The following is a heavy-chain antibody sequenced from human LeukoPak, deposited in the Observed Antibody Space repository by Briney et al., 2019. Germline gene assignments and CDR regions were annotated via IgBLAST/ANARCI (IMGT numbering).Heavy chain of an antibody. CDR1: GFTFSFYG. Sequence: GGTLRLSCAASGFTFSFYGMSWVRQAPGKGLEWVSGISNSGGSTYYADSVKGRFTISRDNSKNTLYLQMNSLRAEDAAVYYCAKAPVTSCRGAFCYPFDYWGQGTLVTVSS. CDR2: ISNSGGST. CDR3: AKAPVTSCRGAFCYPFDY. V-gene: IGHV3-23*01. J-gene: IGHJ4*02. D-gene: IGHD2-15*01.